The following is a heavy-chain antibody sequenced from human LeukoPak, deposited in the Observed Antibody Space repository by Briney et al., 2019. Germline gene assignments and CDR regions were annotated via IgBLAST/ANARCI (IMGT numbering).Heavy chain of an antibody. Sequence: SETLSLTCAVYGGSFSGYYWSWIRQPPGKGLEWIGEINHSGSTNYSPSLKSRVTISVDTSKNQFSLKLSSVTAADTAVYYCARSYSRLLGYYFDYWGQGTLVTVSS. CDR3: ARSYSRLLGYYFDY. J-gene: IGHJ4*02. V-gene: IGHV4-34*01. CDR1: GGSFSGYY. D-gene: IGHD2-21*01. CDR2: INHSGST.